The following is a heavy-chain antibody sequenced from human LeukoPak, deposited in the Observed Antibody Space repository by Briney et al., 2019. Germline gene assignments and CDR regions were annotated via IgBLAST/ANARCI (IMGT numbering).Heavy chain of an antibody. CDR1: GGSISGRSYY. V-gene: IGHV4-39*07. CDR3: ARGPVVVVAATHYFDS. CDR2: FYYTGIT. D-gene: IGHD2-15*01. J-gene: IGHJ4*02. Sequence: SETLSLTCTVSGGSISGRSYYWGWIRQPPGKGLEWIGSFYYTGITYFNPSLKGRVTVSVDTSRKHFSLKLTSVTAADTAVYYCARGPVVVVAATHYFDSWGQGTLVTVSS.